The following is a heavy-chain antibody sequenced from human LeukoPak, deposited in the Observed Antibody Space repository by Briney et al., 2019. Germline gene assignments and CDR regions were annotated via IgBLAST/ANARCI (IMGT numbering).Heavy chain of an antibody. V-gene: IGHV1-2*02. CDR3: ARALFPHDAFDI. CDR1: GYTFTGYY. Sequence: ASVKVSCKASGYTFTGYYMHWVRQAPGQGLEWMGWINPNSGGTNYAQKFQGRVTMTRDTSISTAYMELSRLRSDDTAVYYCARALFPHDAFDIWGLGTMVTVSS. D-gene: IGHD2-21*01. J-gene: IGHJ3*02. CDR2: INPNSGGT.